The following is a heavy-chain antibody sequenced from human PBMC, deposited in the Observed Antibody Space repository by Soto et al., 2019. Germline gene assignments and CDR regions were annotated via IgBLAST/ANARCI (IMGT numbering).Heavy chain of an antibody. D-gene: IGHD3-22*01. V-gene: IGHV3-23*01. CDR3: AKDGYYDSSGYYYPFDY. J-gene: IGHJ4*02. Sequence: GALRLSGAASGFTFSIYAMSWVRQAPGNGLEWVSAISGSGGSTYYADSVKGRFTISRDNSKNTLYLQMNSLRAEDTAVYYCAKDGYYDSSGYYYPFDYWGQGTLVTVSS. CDR1: GFTFSIYA. CDR2: ISGSGGST.